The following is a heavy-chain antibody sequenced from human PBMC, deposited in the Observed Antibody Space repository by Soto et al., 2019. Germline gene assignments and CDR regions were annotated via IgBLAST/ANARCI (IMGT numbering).Heavy chain of an antibody. J-gene: IGHJ6*03. D-gene: IGHD6-13*01. CDR2: ISNNGAHT. CDR1: GFTFSNYE. Sequence: EAQLVESGGGLVQPGGSLRLSCAASGFTFSNYEMHWVRQAPGKGLEYVSGISNNGAHTDYAKSVKGRFTISRDNSENTLYLQMGGLRAEDMALYYCARRGYGSKWPNVDMDVWGKGTTVTVSS. CDR3: ARRGYGSKWPNVDMDV. V-gene: IGHV3-64*01.